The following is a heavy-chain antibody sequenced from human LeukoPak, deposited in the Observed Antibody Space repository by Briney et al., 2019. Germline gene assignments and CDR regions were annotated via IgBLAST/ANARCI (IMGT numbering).Heavy chain of an antibody. D-gene: IGHD3-22*01. CDR3: ARLIRDSSGYYFDY. J-gene: IGHJ4*02. CDR1: GGSISSYY. V-gene: IGHV4-59*01. Sequence: SETLSLTCTVSGGSISSYYWSWIRQPPGKGLEWIGYIYYSGSTNYNPSLKSQVTISVDTSKNQFSLKLSSVTAADTAVYYCARLIRDSSGYYFDYWGQGTLVTVSS. CDR2: IYYSGST.